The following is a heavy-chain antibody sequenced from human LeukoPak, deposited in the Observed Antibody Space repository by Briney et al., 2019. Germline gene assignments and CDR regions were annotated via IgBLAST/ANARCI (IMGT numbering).Heavy chain of an antibody. CDR3: ARDQLGDGYSGYDGMDV. J-gene: IGHJ6*02. CDR2: IIPIFGIA. Sequence: SVKVSYKASGGTFSSYAISWVRQAPGQGLEWMGRIIPIFGIANYAQKFQGRVTITADKSTSTAYMELSSLRSEDTAVYYCARDQLGDGYSGYDGMDVWGQGTTVTVSS. CDR1: GGTFSSYA. V-gene: IGHV1-69*04. D-gene: IGHD5-12*01.